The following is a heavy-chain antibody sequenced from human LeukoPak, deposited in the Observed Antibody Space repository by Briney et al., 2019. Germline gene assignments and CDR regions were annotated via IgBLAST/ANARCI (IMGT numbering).Heavy chain of an antibody. CDR1: GFTVSSNY. CDR3: ARVLGDSSGYYIDY. J-gene: IGHJ4*02. D-gene: IGHD3-22*01. Sequence: GGSLRLSCAASGFTVSSNYMSWVRQAPGKGLERVSVIYSGGSTYYADSVKGRFTISRDNSKNTLYLQMNSLRAEDTAVYYCARVLGDSSGYYIDYWGQGTLVTVSS. V-gene: IGHV3-66*02. CDR2: IYSGGST.